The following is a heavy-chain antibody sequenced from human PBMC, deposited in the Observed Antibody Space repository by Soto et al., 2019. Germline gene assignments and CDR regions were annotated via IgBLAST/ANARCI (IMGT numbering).Heavy chain of an antibody. J-gene: IGHJ4*02. CDR3: ARVVVVPAIWGDYCDS. V-gene: IGHV4-30-2*01. CDR1: GGSITSGGYS. D-gene: IGHD2-15*01. Sequence: QLQLQESGSGLVKPSQTLSLTCAVSGGSITSGGYSWSWIRQPPGKGLEWIANIYHSGSTYYNPPLKSRVTRSLNRSNNQFYLDLSSVTAADTAVYYCARVVVVPAIWGDYCDSWGQGTLVTVSS. CDR2: IYHSGST.